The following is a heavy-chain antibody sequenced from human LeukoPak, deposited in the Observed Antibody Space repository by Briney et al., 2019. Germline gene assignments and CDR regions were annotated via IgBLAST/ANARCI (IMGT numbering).Heavy chain of an antibody. Sequence: ASVTVSCKSSGYTFTHYYMHWVRQAPGKGLEWMGIINPSGGSTSYAQKFQGRVTMTRHTSTSTAYMELSSLRSEDTAVYYCARAVEAAAGAEYFQHWGQGTLVTVSS. CDR3: ARAVEAAAGAEYFQH. V-gene: IGHV1-46*01. CDR2: INPSGGST. D-gene: IGHD6-13*01. J-gene: IGHJ1*01. CDR1: GYTFTHYY.